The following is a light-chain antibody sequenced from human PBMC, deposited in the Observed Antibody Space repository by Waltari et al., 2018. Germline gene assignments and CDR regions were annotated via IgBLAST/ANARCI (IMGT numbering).Light chain of an antibody. CDR2: DVA. Sequence: QSALTQPASMSGSPGQSITISCTGTSSDVEGFNFVSWYQQYPGNAPKLIIYDVANPPSGVSHRFSGSRSDNTASLTISGLQAEDEADYYCSSYTSVNTRFGGGTKLTVL. V-gene: IGLV2-14*03. CDR3: SSYTSVNTR. CDR1: SSDVEGFNF. J-gene: IGLJ2*01.